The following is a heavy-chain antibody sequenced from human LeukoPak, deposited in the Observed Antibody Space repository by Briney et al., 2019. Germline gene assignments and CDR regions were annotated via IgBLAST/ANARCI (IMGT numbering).Heavy chain of an antibody. Sequence: SETLSLTCVVSGYSISSGYYWGWIRQPPGKGLEWIGSIYHSGSIYYNPSLKSRVTISVDASKNQFSLNMSSVTAADTAVYYCARVSAAAAFDYWGQGTLVTVSS. V-gene: IGHV4-38-2*01. CDR3: ARVSAAAAFDY. CDR2: IYHSGSI. D-gene: IGHD6-13*01. J-gene: IGHJ4*02. CDR1: GYSISSGYY.